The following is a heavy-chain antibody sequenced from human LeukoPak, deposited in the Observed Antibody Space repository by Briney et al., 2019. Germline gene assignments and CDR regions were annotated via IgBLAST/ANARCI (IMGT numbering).Heavy chain of an antibody. J-gene: IGHJ4*02. V-gene: IGHV1-2*02. CDR1: GYTFTGYY. CDR3: ARVRVGATSIDY. D-gene: IGHD1-26*01. Sequence: ASVKVSCKASGYTFTGYYMHWVRQAPGQGLEWMGWINRNSGGTNYAQKFQGRVTMTRDTSISTAYMELSRLRSDDTAVYYCARVRVGATSIDYWGQGTLVTASS. CDR2: INRNSGGT.